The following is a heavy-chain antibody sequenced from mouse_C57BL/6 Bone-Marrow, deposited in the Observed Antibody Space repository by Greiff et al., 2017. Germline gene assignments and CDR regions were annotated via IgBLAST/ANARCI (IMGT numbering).Heavy chain of an antibody. CDR2: ISYSGST. CDR1: GYSITSGYD. D-gene: IGHD1-1*01. CDR3: ARSVVQGYWYFDV. Sequence: EVQRVESGPGMVKPSQSLSLTCTVTGYSITSGYDWHWIRHFPGNKLEWMGYISYSGSTNYNPSLKSRISITHDTSKNHVFLKLNSVTTEDTATYYCARSVVQGYWYFDVWGTGTTVTVSS. J-gene: IGHJ1*03. V-gene: IGHV3-1*01.